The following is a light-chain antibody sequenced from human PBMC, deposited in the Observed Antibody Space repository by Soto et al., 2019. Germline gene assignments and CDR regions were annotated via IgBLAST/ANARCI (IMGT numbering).Light chain of an antibody. CDR3: CSYAGSSTWV. CDR2: EGS. CDR1: SSDVGRYNL. V-gene: IGLV2-23*01. J-gene: IGLJ3*02. Sequence: QSALTQPASVSGSPGQSITISCTGTSSDVGRYNLVSWYQQHPGKAPKLMIYEGSKRPSGVSNRFSGSKSGNTASLTISGLQAEDEADYYCCSYAGSSTWVFGGGTKLPS.